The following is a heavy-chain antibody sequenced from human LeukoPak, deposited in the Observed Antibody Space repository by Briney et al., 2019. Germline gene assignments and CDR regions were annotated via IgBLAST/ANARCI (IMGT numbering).Heavy chain of an antibody. J-gene: IGHJ6*02. Sequence: SETLSLTCTVSGGSISSGGYYWSWIRQPPGKGLEWIGYIYYSGSTYYNPSLKSRVTISVDTSKDQFSLKLSSVTAADTAVYYCARGMGVVVPAAGYYYYGMDVWGQGTTVTVSS. CDR1: GGSISSGGYY. D-gene: IGHD2-2*01. CDR2: IYYSGST. V-gene: IGHV4-30-4*01. CDR3: ARGMGVVVPAAGYYYYGMDV.